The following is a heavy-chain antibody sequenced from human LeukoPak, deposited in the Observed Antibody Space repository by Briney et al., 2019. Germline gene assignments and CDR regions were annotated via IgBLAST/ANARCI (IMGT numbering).Heavy chain of an antibody. Sequence: GGSLRLSWAAAGFTVSSYAMSWGRQAPGKGLKWGSAISGSGGSTYYADSVKCRFTISRDKSKNTLYLQMTRLRAADPAVSYCARDLAQPLDPWGPGTPVTASS. CDR3: ARDLAQPLDP. D-gene: IGHD2-2*01. V-gene: IGHV3-23*01. J-gene: IGHJ5*02. CDR2: ISGSGGST. CDR1: GFTVSSYA.